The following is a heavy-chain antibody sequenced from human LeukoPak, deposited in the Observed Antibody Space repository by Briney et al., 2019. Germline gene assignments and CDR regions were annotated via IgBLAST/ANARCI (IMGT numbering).Heavy chain of an antibody. CDR3: SRGGPIAAAAFDAFDI. V-gene: IGHV1-18*01. D-gene: IGHD6-13*01. CDR1: GYTFTSYG. J-gene: IGHJ3*02. CDR2: ISAYNGNT. Sequence: ASVKVSCKASGYTFTSYGISWVRQAPGQGLEWMGWISAYNGNTNYAQKLQGRVTMTTDTSTSTAYMELRSLRSDDTAVYYCSRGGPIAAAAFDAFDIWGQGTMVTVSS.